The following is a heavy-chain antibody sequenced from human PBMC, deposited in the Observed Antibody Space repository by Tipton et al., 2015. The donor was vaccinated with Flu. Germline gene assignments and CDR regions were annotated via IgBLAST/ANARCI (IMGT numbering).Heavy chain of an antibody. CDR2: ISSSGSSI. V-gene: IGHV3-48*03. J-gene: IGHJ4*02. D-gene: IGHD2-8*02. CDR1: GFTFSSYE. Sequence: SLRLSCAASGFTFSSYEMNWVRQAPGKGLEWVSYISSSGSSIWYADSVKGRFTLSRDNAKNSLYLQMNSLRAEDTAVYYCARDLLGNNGCRFDYWGQGTLVTVSS. CDR3: ARDLLGNNGCRFDY.